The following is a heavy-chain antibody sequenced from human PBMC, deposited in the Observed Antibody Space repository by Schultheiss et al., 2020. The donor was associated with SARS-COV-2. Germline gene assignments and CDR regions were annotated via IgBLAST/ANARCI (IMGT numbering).Heavy chain of an antibody. CDR1: GFTFSRFG. CDR3: ATLPTATKDIDY. J-gene: IGHJ4*02. D-gene: IGHD4-17*01. CDR2: ISYDGSTS. V-gene: IGHV3-30*03. Sequence: GGSLRLSCAASGFTFSRFGMHWVRQAPGRGLEWVATISYDGSTSYYADSVKGRFTISRDNSRNTLHLQMNALRAEDTAVHYCATLPTATKDIDYWGQGTLVTVSS.